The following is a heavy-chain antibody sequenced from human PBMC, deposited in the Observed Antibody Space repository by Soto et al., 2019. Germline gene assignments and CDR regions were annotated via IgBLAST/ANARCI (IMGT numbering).Heavy chain of an antibody. CDR3: ARHRGNYDILTGYAFDI. D-gene: IGHD3-9*01. V-gene: IGHV5-10-1*01. Sequence: PGESLKISCQGSGYSFTSYWISWVRQMPGKGLEWMGRIDPSDSYTNYSPSFQGHVTISADKSISTAYLQWSSLKASDTAMYYCARHRGNYDILTGYAFDIWGQGTMVTVSS. CDR1: GYSFTSYW. CDR2: IDPSDSYT. J-gene: IGHJ3*02.